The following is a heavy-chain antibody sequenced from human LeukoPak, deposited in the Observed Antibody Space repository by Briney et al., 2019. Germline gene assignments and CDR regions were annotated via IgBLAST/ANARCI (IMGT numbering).Heavy chain of an antibody. CDR3: ARGLVVVTKLTYFDY. CDR2: IYPGDSDT. CDR1: GYSFTSYW. J-gene: IGHJ4*02. Sequence: GESLKISCKGSGYSFTSYWIGWVRQMPGKGLEWMGIIYPGDSDTRYSPSFQGQVTISADKSISTAYLQWSSLKASDTAMYYCARGLVVVTKLTYFDYWGQGTLVTVSS. V-gene: IGHV5-51*01. D-gene: IGHD2-21*02.